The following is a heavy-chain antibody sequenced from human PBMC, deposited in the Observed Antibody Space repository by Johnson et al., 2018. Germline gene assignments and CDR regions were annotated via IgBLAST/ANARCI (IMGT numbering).Heavy chain of an antibody. V-gene: IGHV4-34*01. D-gene: IGHD5-18*01. J-gene: IGHJ2*01. Sequence: QVQLQQWGAGLLKPSETLSLTCAVYGGSFSGYYWSWIRQPPGKGLEWIGEINHSGSTNYNPSLKSRVTISVDTSKNQFSLKLSSVTAADTAVYYCASGGIQLWLRYFDLWGRGTLVTVSS. CDR2: INHSGST. CDR3: ASGGIQLWLRYFDL. CDR1: GGSFSGYY.